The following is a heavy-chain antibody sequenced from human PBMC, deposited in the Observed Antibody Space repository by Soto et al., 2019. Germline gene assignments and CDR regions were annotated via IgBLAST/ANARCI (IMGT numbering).Heavy chain of an antibody. CDR3: ARERYQVISDGMDV. CDR2: INPQTGGT. D-gene: IGHD2-2*01. V-gene: IGHV1-2*02. CDR1: GYTFTGFY. J-gene: IGHJ6*02. Sequence: ASVKVSCKASGYTFTGFYIHWVREAPGQGLEWMGWINPQTGGTSYAQKFQGRVTLSRDTSINTAYLELSRLRFDDAAVYFCARERYQVISDGMDVWGQGTTVTVSS.